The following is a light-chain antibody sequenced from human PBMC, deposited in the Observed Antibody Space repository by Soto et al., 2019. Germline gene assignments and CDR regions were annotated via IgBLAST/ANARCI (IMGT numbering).Light chain of an antibody. V-gene: IGKV1-5*01. CDR1: QTISNW. CDR3: QKYHNFSIT. J-gene: IGKJ5*01. CDR2: DAS. Sequence: DIQTTQSPSTLSASVGDRVTITCRASQTISNWLAWYQQKPGKAPTLLIYDASTLERGAPSRSSGTGSGTEFTLSIYSLQPDDFATRYPQKYHNFSITLGMGTRLGS.